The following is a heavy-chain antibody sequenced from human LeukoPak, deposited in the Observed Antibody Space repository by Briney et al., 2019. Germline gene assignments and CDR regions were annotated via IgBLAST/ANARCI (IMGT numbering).Heavy chain of an antibody. Sequence: PSETLSLTCTVSGGSISSYYWSWIRQPPGKGLEWIGYIYYSGSTNYNPSLKSRVTISVDTSKNQFSLKVNSLTAADTAVYYCATNGYYCMDVWGKGTTVTVSS. J-gene: IGHJ6*03. D-gene: IGHD2-8*01. CDR3: ATNGYYCMDV. CDR1: GGSISSYY. CDR2: IYYSGST. V-gene: IGHV4-59*12.